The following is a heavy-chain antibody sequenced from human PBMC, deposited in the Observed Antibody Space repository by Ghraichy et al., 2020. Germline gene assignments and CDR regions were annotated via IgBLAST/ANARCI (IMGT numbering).Heavy chain of an antibody. J-gene: IGHJ6*02. CDR1: GFSLTTGGMS. CDR3: ARMKWVQLWLGATYNYYGVDV. V-gene: IGHV2-70*01. Sequence: SGPTLVKPTQTLTVTCNFSGFSLTTGGMSVIWIRQPPGQALEWLALIDWDDDKYYSTSLKTRLTISKDTSKSQVVLTMTNMDPVDTATYYCARMKWVQLWLGATYNYYGVDVWGHGTAVTVSS. CDR2: IDWDDDK. D-gene: IGHD5-18*01.